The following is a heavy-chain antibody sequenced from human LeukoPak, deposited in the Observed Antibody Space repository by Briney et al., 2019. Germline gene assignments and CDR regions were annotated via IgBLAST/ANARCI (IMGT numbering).Heavy chain of an antibody. J-gene: IGHJ6*02. CDR2: ISAYNGNT. CDR3: ARGVTVTTFYYYYGMDV. D-gene: IGHD4-11*01. Sequence: ASVKVSCKASGYTFTSYGISWVRQAPGQGLEWMGWISAYNGNTNYAQKLQGRVTMTTDTSTSTAYMELRSLRSDDTAVYCCARGVTVTTFYYYYGMDVWGQGTTVTVSS. V-gene: IGHV1-18*01. CDR1: GYTFTSYG.